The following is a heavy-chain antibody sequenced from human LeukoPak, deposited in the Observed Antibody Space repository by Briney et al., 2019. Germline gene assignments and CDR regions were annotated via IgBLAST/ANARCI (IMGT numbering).Heavy chain of an antibody. V-gene: IGHV1-2*02. CDR3: ARARVPIAVAGLYYFDY. D-gene: IGHD6-19*01. CDR1: GYTFTAYY. Sequence: ASVSVSCKASGYTFTAYYIHWLRQPPGQGPEWMGWIKTDSGSSHYAQQFQGRVTMTRDTSSSSAYMDLTRLKSGDTAVYYGARARVPIAVAGLYYFDYWGEGALVSVSS. CDR2: IKTDSGSS. J-gene: IGHJ4*02.